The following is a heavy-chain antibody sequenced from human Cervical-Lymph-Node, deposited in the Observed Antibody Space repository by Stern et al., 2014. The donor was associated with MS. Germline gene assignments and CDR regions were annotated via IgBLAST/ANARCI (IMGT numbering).Heavy chain of an antibody. CDR2: IFPGGTDI. V-gene: IGHV5-51*01. Sequence: VQLGQSGPEVKRPGESLKISCQASGYTFTSYWIGWGRQMHGKGLEWIAIIFPGGTDIRYSPSFQGQFPISPDKSSSTASLQWNNLKASDTAIYYCARQRYFDYWGQGTLVTVSS. CDR3: ARQRYFDY. CDR1: GYTFTSYW. J-gene: IGHJ4*02.